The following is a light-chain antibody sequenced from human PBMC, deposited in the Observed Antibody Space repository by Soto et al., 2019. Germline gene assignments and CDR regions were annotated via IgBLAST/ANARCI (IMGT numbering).Light chain of an antibody. CDR1: QAISNY. CDR3: QQYDNLPVT. J-gene: IGKJ2*01. Sequence: DIQMTQSPSSLSASVGDRVTITCQASQAISNYLNWYQQKPGKAPKLLIYDASNLETGVPSRFSGSGSGTDFTFTISSLQPEDIATYYCQQYDNLPVTFCQGTKLEIK. CDR2: DAS. V-gene: IGKV1-33*01.